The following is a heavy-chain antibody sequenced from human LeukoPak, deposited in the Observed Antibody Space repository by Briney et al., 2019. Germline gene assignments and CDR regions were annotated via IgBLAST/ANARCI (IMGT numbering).Heavy chain of an antibody. V-gene: IGHV1-46*01. D-gene: IGHD3-16*01. CDR3: ARTGDPAGGDDAFDI. CDR2: INPSGGST. Sequence: ASVEVSCKASGYTFTSYYMHWVRQAPGQGLEGMGIINPSGGSTSYAQRFQGSVTMTRDTSTSTVYMELSSLRSEDTAVYYCARTGDPAGGDDAFDIWGQGTMVTVSS. J-gene: IGHJ3*02. CDR1: GYTFTSYY.